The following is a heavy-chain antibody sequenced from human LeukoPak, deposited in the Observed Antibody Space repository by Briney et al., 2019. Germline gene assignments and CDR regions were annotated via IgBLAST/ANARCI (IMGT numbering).Heavy chain of an antibody. CDR2: INTNTGSP. Sequence: WASVKVPCKASGYTFTSYAMNWVRQVPGQGLEWMGWINTNTGSPTYAQAFTGRFVFSSDTSVSTAYLQISSLKTEDTAVYYCACYDCGDYWGQGTLVTVSS. J-gene: IGHJ4*02. CDR3: ACYDCGDY. CDR1: GYTFTSYA. V-gene: IGHV7-4-1*02. D-gene: IGHD2-2*01.